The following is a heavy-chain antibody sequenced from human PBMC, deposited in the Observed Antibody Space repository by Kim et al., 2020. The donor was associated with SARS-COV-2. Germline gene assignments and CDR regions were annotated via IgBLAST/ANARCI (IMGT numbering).Heavy chain of an antibody. D-gene: IGHD3-16*02. CDR1: GYPLSELS. V-gene: IGHV1-24*01. CDR2: FDPENGEM. CDR3: ATSRLGELSW. J-gene: IGHJ1*01. Sequence: ASVKVSCEVSGYPLSELSMQWVRQAPGKGLEWMGGFDPENGEMFYAQNFRGRLTMIQDTSTDAGHLELSSLTSEDTAVYYCATSRLGELSWWGQGTLVTVSS.